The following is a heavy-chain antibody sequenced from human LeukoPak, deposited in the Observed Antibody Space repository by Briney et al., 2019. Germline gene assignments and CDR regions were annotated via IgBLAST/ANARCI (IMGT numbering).Heavy chain of an antibody. CDR1: GFTFSSYW. CDR3: ARDSSSYCGGDCYSEGVDY. D-gene: IGHD2-21*02. V-gene: IGHV3-74*01. Sequence: SGGSLRLSCAASGFTFSSYWMHWVRQAPGKGLVWVSRINSDGSSTSYADSVKGRFTISRDNAKNTLYLQMNSLRAEDTAVYYCARDSSSYCGGDCYSEGVDYWGQGTLVTVSS. CDR2: INSDGSST. J-gene: IGHJ4*02.